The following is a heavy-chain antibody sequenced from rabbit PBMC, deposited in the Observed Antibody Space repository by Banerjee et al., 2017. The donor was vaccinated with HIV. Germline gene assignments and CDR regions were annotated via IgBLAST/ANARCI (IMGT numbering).Heavy chain of an antibody. D-gene: IGHD3-1*01. CDR2: IYTRSGST. Sequence: QEQLEESGGDLVKPGASLTLTCTASGFDFSNSYWICWVRQAPGKGLEWIGCIYTRSGSTCYASWVNGRFTISKTSSTTVDLKMTSLTAADTATYFCAREWDFFYLWGPGTLVTVS. V-gene: IGHV1S45*01. J-gene: IGHJ4*01. CDR1: GFDFSNSYW. CDR3: AREWDFFYL.